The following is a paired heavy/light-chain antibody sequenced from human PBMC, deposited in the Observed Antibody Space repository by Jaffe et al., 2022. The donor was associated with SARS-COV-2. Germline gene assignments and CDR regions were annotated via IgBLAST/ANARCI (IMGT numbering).Heavy chain of an antibody. D-gene: IGHD5-12*01. CDR1: GYTFTSSA. CDR3: ARSSGNNGYEPFDY. V-gene: IGHV1-3*01. Sequence: QVQLVQSGAEVKEPGASVKVSCKASGYTFTSSAVHWVRQAPGQRLEWMGWINGDNGNTKYSQKFQGRVTITRDTSASTAYMELSSLRSEDTAVYYCARSSGNNGYEPFDYWGQGTLVTVSS. CDR2: INGDNGNT. J-gene: IGHJ4*02.
Light chain of an antibody. V-gene: IGKV4-1*01. CDR3: QQYYNTPRT. Sequence: DIVMTQSPDSLAVSLGERATVNCKSSSSVLYSSNNKNYLAWYQQKPGQPPKLLIYWASTRESGVPDRFSGSGSGTDFTLTISTLQAEDVAVYYCQQYYNTPRTFGQGTKLEIK. CDR1: SSVLYSSNNKNY. J-gene: IGKJ2*02. CDR2: WAS.